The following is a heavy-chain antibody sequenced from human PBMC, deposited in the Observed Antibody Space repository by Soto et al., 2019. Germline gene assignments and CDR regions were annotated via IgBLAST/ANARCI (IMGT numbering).Heavy chain of an antibody. CDR1: GYSFTNYD. V-gene: IGHV1-8*01. CDR2: MNPNNGNT. J-gene: IGHJ4*02. CDR3: ARGPRNWGVDY. D-gene: IGHD7-27*01. Sequence: GASVKVSCKTSGYSFTNYDIHWVRQAAGQGLEWMGWMNPNNGNTAYAQKFQGRVTMTRDTSKSTAFMELSSLTSEDTAVYYCARGPRNWGVDYWGQGTLVTVSS.